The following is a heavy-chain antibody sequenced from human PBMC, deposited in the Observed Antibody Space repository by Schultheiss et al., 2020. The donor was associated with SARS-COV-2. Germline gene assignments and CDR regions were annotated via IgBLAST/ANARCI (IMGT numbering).Heavy chain of an antibody. CDR1: GFTFSSYE. CDR3: VRDSTRYCTSTNCYAELFDY. J-gene: IGHJ4*01. D-gene: IGHD2-2*01. CDR2: ISSSGSTI. Sequence: GASLKISCAASGFTFSSYEMNWVRQAPGKGLEWVSYISSSGSTIYYADSVKGRFTISRDNAKNSLYLQMNSLRAEDTAVYYCVRDSTRYCTSTNCYAELFDYWGHGTLVTVSS. V-gene: IGHV3-48*03.